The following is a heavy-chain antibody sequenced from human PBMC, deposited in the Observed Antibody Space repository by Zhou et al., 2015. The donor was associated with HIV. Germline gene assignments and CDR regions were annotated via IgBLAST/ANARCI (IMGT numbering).Heavy chain of an antibody. Sequence: QVQLVQSGTEVKRPGSSVKVSCKASGNTFSGSDISWVRQAPGQGLEWMGRFIPMFDIENHAQKFRGRLTLSADKSTGAAYMELSSLRSEDAAVYYCATDDIGGYHSFNYWGQGTLVSVSS. CDR1: GNTFSGSD. CDR2: FIPMFDIE. J-gene: IGHJ4*02. CDR3: ATDDIGGYHSFNY. D-gene: IGHD3-22*01. V-gene: IGHV1-69*09.